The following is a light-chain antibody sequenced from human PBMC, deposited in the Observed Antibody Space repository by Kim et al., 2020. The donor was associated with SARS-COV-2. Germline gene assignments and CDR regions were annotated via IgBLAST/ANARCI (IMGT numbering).Light chain of an antibody. CDR1: QYITRR. CDR2: KAS. CDR3: QQYDTYPWT. Sequence: GDRVTITCRASQYITRRLAWYQQKPGKAPKVLISKASTLESGVPSTFSGSGSGTDFTLTIGSLQPDDFGTYYCQQYDTYPWTFGQGTKVDI. V-gene: IGKV1-5*03. J-gene: IGKJ1*01.